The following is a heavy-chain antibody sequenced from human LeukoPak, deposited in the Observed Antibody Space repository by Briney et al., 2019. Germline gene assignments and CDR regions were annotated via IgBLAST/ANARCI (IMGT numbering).Heavy chain of an antibody. Sequence: ASVKVSCKASGYTLSSYYMHWIRQAPGRGLEWMGLINPSGSITTYAQKFQGRVTVTRDTSTSTVYMELRSLRSEDTAVYYCAREPTLAALTVDNWFAPRGQGTLVTVSS. V-gene: IGHV1-46*01. J-gene: IGHJ5*02. CDR3: AREPTLAALTVDNWFAP. CDR2: INPSGSIT. D-gene: IGHD6-13*01. CDR1: GYTLSSYY.